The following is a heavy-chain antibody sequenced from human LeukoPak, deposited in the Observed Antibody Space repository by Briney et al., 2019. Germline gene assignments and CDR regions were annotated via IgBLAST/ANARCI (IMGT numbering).Heavy chain of an antibody. D-gene: IGHD5-18*01. CDR2: FDPEDGET. V-gene: IGHV1-24*01. CDR3: ATVLSGIQLWYRPYYFDY. J-gene: IGHJ4*02. CDR1: GYTFTELS. Sequence: ASVKVSCKVSGYTFTELSMHWVRQAPGKGLEWMGGFDPEDGETIYAQKFQGRVTMTEDTSTDTAYMELSSLRSEDTAVYYCATVLSGIQLWYRPYYFDYWGQGTLVTVSS.